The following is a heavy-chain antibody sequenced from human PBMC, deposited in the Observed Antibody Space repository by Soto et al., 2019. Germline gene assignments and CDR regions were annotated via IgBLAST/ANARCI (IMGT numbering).Heavy chain of an antibody. CDR3: AADQQQLVFDY. CDR2: IVVGSGNT. CDR1: GFTFTSSA. D-gene: IGHD6-13*01. Sequence: SVEVSCKASGFTFTSSAVQWVRQARGQRLEWIGWIVVGSGNTNYAQKFQERVTITRDMSTSTAYMELSSLRSEDTAVYYCAADQQQLVFDYWGQGTLVTVSS. J-gene: IGHJ4*02. V-gene: IGHV1-58*01.